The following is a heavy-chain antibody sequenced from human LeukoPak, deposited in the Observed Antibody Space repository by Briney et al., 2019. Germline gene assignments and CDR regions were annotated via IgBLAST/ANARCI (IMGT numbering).Heavy chain of an antibody. CDR1: GFTFNIYT. CDR2: ISSSSSYI. J-gene: IGHJ6*02. V-gene: IGHV3-21*04. CDR3: AREYCSGGSCSPPIVSYGMDV. Sequence: GGSLRLSCAASGFTFNIYTMSWVRQAPGRGLEWVSSISSSSSYIYYADSLKGRFTVSRDNAKNSLNLQMNSLRAEDTAVYYCAREYCSGGSCSPPIVSYGMDVWGQGTTVTASS. D-gene: IGHD2-15*01.